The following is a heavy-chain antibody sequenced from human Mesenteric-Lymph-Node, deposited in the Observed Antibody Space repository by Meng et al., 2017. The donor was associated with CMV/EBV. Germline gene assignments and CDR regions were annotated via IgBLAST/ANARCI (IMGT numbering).Heavy chain of an antibody. Sequence: QVQLQQWGAGLLKPSETLSLTCAVYGGSFSAYYWSWIRQPPGKGLEWIGEINHSGSTNYNPSLKRRITISVDTSKNHFSLKLTSVTAADTAVYFCASLAPLNNTKDKIPSGYWGQGTLVTVSS. CDR1: GGSFSAYY. CDR2: INHSGST. D-gene: IGHD1-14*01. V-gene: IGHV4-34*01. CDR3: ASLAPLNNTKDKIPSGY. J-gene: IGHJ4*02.